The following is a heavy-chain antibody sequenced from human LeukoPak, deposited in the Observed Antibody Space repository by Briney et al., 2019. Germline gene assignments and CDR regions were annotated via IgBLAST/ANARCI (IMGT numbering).Heavy chain of an antibody. D-gene: IGHD3-10*01. CDR2: IYPCDSDT. J-gene: IGHJ4*02. CDR1: GYSFISYW. Sequence: GESLKISCKGSGYSFISYWIGWVRQMPGKGLEWMGIIYPCDSDTRYSPSFQGQVIISADKSISTAYLQWSSLKAPDTAMYYCARAPARYGSGSYTHYFDYWGQGTLVTVSS. CDR3: ARAPARYGSGSYTHYFDY. V-gene: IGHV5-51*01.